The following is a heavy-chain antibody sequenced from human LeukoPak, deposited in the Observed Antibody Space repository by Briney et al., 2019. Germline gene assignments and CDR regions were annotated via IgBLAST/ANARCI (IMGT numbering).Heavy chain of an antibody. J-gene: IGHJ5*02. CDR3: ARATLRLGDLSLSNYFDP. D-gene: IGHD3-16*02. CDR1: GGSISSSSYF. V-gene: IGHV4-39*07. CDR2: IYSGGTT. Sequence: SETLSLTCSVSGGSISSSSYFWGWIRQPPEKGLEWIGNIYSGGTTYYNPSLKSRVTISVDTSANQFSLKLTSVTAADTALYYCARATLRLGDLSLSNYFDPWGQGTLVTVSS.